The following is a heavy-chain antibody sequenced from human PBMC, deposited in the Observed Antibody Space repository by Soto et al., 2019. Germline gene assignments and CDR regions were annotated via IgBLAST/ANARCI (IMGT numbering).Heavy chain of an antibody. Sequence: PSETLSLTCTVSGGSISSGDYCWSWIRQPPEKGLEWIGYIYYSGSTYYNPSLKSRVTISVDTSKNQFSLKLSSVTAADTAVYYCARAPGDYGRWFDPWGQGTLVTVSS. J-gene: IGHJ5*02. V-gene: IGHV4-30-4*01. CDR1: GGSISSGDYC. CDR3: ARAPGDYGRWFDP. CDR2: IYYSGST. D-gene: IGHD4-17*01.